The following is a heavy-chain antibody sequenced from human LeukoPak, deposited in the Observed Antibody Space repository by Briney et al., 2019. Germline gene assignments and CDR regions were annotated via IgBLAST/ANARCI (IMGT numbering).Heavy chain of an antibody. CDR1: GFTLSGSY. Sequence: TGGSLRLSCAASGFTLSGSYMNWVRQAPGKGLDWVSVIYFGGNTYYAESVKGRFTISTDYSKNTLYLQMNSLRAEDTAVYYCARNGGSSWSSPFDQWGQGTLVTVSS. V-gene: IGHV3-53*01. J-gene: IGHJ4*02. CDR3: ARNGGSSWSSPFDQ. D-gene: IGHD6-13*01. CDR2: IYFGGNT.